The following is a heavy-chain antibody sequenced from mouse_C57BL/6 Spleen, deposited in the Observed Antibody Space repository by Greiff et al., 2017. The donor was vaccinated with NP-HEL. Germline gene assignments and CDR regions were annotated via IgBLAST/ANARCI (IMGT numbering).Heavy chain of an antibody. V-gene: IGHV1-64*01. J-gene: IGHJ1*03. CDR3: ARGGLYDYDWYCDV. Sequence: QVQLQQPGAELVKPGASVKLSCKASGYTFTSYWMHWVKQRPGQGLEWIGMIHPNSGSTNYNEKFKSKATLTVDKSSSTAYMQLSSLTSEDSAVYYCARGGLYDYDWYCDVWGTGTTVTVSS. CDR2: IHPNSGST. D-gene: IGHD2-4*01. CDR1: GYTFTSYW.